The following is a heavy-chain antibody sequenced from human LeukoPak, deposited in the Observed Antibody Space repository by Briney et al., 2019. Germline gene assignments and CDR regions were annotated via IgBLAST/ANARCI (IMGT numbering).Heavy chain of an antibody. CDR3: ARDQSRSAVAGPTAY. Sequence: SGGSLRLSCAASGFTFSSYWMHWVRQAPGKGLVWVSRINSDGSSTRYADPVKGRFTISRDNTKNTLYLQMNSLRAEDTAVYYCARDQSRSAVAGPTAYWGQGTLVTVSS. CDR2: INSDGSST. V-gene: IGHV3-74*01. CDR1: GFTFSSYW. J-gene: IGHJ4*02. D-gene: IGHD6-19*01.